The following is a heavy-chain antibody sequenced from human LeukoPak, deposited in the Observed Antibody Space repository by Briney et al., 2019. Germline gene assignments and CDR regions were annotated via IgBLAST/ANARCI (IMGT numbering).Heavy chain of an antibody. CDR3: ARLGGYCSSVSNCYGDY. J-gene: IGHJ4*02. Sequence: GGSLRLSCAASGFTFNIYSMNWVRQAPGKGLEWVSCISSGSTNIYYADSVRGRFTISRDNAKNSPYLQMNSLRAGDTAVYYCARLGGYCSSVSNCYGDYWGQGTLVTVSS. CDR2: ISSGSTNI. V-gene: IGHV3-21*01. D-gene: IGHD2-2*03. CDR1: GFTFNIYS.